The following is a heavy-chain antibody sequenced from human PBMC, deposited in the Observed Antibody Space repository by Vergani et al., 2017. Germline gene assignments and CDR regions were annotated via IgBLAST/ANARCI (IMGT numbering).Heavy chain of an antibody. J-gene: IGHJ3*02. D-gene: IGHD1-26*01. CDR2: IYPGDSDT. V-gene: IGHV5-51*01. CDR3: ARSRPLYSGSPDAFDI. Sequence: EVQLVQSGAEVKKPGESLKISCKGSGYSFTSYWIGWVRQMPGKGQEWMGIIYPGDSDTRYSPSFQGQVTISADKSISTAYLQWSSLKASDTAMYYCARSRPLYSGSPDAFDIWGQGTMVTVSS. CDR1: GYSFTSYW.